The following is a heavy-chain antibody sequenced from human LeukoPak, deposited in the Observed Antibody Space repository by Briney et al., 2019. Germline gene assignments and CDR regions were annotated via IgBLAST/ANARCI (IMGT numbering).Heavy chain of an antibody. V-gene: IGHV3-23*01. CDR3: AKSRSGSPNWALQIFDN. J-gene: IGHJ4*02. Sequence: GGSLRLSCAVSGFAFGSEAMSWVRQSPARGLEWVASISPGGGTTYYADYVKGRFTISRDNSNNSLFVQMISLRAEDTAVYFCAKSRSGSPNWALQIFDNWGQGTLVTVSS. CDR1: GFAFGSEA. D-gene: IGHD1-1*01. CDR2: ISPGGGTT.